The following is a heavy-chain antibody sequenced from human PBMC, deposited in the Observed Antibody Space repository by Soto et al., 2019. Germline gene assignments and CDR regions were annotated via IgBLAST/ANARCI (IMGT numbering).Heavy chain of an antibody. CDR3: ALHTGTKFDN. CDR1: GFSFSDSW. J-gene: IGHJ4*02. CDR2: IKQDGSET. D-gene: IGHD1-7*01. V-gene: IGHV3-7*01. Sequence: EVHLVESGGGLVQPGGSLRLSCAASGFSFSDSWMTWVRQAPGQGLEWVANIKQDGSETYYVGSVKGRFTISRDNTKNSLYLKINPLRAGDTAVYYCALHTGTKFDNWGQGTLLTVSP.